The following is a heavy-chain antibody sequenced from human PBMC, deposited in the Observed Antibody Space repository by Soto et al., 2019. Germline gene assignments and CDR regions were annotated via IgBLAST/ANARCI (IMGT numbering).Heavy chain of an antibody. V-gene: IGHV4-34*01. CDR3: ATASRITMVRGVENWFDP. Sequence: PSETLSLTCTVSGGSFSGYYWSWIRQPPGKGLEWIGEINHSGSTNYNPSLKSRVTISVDTSRNQFSLKLSSVTAADTAVYYCATASRITMVRGVENWFDPWGQGTLVTVSS. D-gene: IGHD3-10*01. CDR2: INHSGST. J-gene: IGHJ5*02. CDR1: GGSFSGYY.